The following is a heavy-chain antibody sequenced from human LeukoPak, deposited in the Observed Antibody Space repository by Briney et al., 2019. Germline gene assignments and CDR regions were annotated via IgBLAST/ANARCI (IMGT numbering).Heavy chain of an antibody. CDR2: TSSSDAGK. J-gene: IGHJ4*02. Sequence: GGSLRLSCTVSGFSLSSYAMSWVRRAPGKGLEWVSATSSSDAGKYYADSVRGRFTISRDNSRNTMYLQMNGLRAEDAAVYYCAKAPVTSCRGAFCYPFDSWGQGTVVTVSS. D-gene: IGHD2-15*01. CDR3: AKAPVTSCRGAFCYPFDS. V-gene: IGHV3-23*01. CDR1: GFSLSSYA.